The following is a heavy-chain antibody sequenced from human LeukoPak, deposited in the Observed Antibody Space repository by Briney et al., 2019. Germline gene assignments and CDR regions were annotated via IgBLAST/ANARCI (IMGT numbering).Heavy chain of an antibody. J-gene: IGHJ3*02. CDR2: ISSSSSYI. CDR1: GFTFSSYS. CDR3: ARDLGTGTDAFDI. D-gene: IGHD1-1*01. Sequence: GGSLRLSCAASGFTFSSYSMNWVCQAPGKGLEWVSSISSSSSYIYYADSVKGRFTISRDNAKNSLYLQMNSLRAEDTAVYYCARDLGTGTDAFDIWGQGTMVTVSS. V-gene: IGHV3-21*01.